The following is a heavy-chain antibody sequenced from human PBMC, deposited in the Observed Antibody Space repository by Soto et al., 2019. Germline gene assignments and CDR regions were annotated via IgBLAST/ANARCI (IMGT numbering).Heavy chain of an antibody. D-gene: IGHD2-15*01. CDR3: VRDDGFCTGGSCYDVLDI. V-gene: IGHV3-7*01. Sequence: EVQLVESGGGLVQPGGSLRLSCAASGFIFSGYWMTWVRQPPGKGLEWVTNIKPDGSERDYMNSVKGRFTISRDNAKNSLYLQMNSLRAEDTAVYYCVRDDGFCTGGSCYDVLDIWGQGTEVTVSS. J-gene: IGHJ3*02. CDR2: IKPDGSER. CDR1: GFIFSGYW.